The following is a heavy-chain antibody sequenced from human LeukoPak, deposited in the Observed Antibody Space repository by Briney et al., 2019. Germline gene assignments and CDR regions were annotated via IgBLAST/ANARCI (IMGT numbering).Heavy chain of an antibody. CDR2: ISSGSIYT. J-gene: IGHJ4*02. CDR1: GFTFSDYY. CDR3: ARGGAGAAVYYDY. V-gene: IGHV3-11*06. D-gene: IGHD6-13*01. Sequence: SGGSLRLSCAASGFTFSDYYMIWIRQAPGKGLEWVSYISSGSIYTNYADSVKGRFTISRDNAKNTVYLQMNSLRGDDTAVYYCARGGAGAAVYYDYWGQGTLVTVSS.